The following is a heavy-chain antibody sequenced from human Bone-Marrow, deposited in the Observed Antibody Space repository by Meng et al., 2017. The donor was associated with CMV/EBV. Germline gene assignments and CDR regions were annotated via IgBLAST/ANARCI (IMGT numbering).Heavy chain of an antibody. CDR2: IIPIFGTA. CDR1: GGTFSSYA. D-gene: IGHD3-22*01. J-gene: IGHJ4*02. CDR3: ARDLSFRSYYEAGGFDY. Sequence: SVKVSCKASGGTFSSYAISWVRQAPGQGLEWMGGIIPIFGTANYAQKFQGRVTITTDESTSTAHMELSSLRSEDTAVYYCARDLSFRSYYEAGGFDYWGQGTLVTVSS. V-gene: IGHV1-69*05.